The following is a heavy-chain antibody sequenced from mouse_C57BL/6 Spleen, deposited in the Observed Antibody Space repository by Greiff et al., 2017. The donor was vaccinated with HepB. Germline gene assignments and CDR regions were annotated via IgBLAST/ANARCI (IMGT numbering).Heavy chain of an antibody. CDR1: GYSFTGYY. CDR3: ARDGYGFDY. Sequence: VQLKESGPELVKPGASVKISCKASGYSFTGYYMNWVKQSPEKRLEWIGEISPSTGCTTYNQKFKAKATLSVDKSYSKAYMQLKSLTSEDSAVYDCARDGYGFDYWGQGTPLTVSS. V-gene: IGHV1-42*01. CDR2: ISPSTGCT. D-gene: IGHD2-2*01. J-gene: IGHJ2*01.